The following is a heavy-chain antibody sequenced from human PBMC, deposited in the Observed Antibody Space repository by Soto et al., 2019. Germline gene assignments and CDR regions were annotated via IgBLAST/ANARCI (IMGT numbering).Heavy chain of an antibody. Sequence: QVQLQQWGAGLLKPSETLSLTCAVYDGSFSDYFWSWIRQPPGKGLEWIGEINHSGSTNNNPSLKSRVTMSVDTSKKPCSLKLSSVTAADTAVYYCARAHGILDIWGQGTVVSVSS. CDR1: DGSFSDYF. V-gene: IGHV4-34*01. CDR3: ARAHGILDI. J-gene: IGHJ3*02. CDR2: INHSGST.